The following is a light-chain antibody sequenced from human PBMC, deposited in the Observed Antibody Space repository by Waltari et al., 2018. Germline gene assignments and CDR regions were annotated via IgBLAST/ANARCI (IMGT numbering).Light chain of an antibody. CDR3: CSYASDITLV. V-gene: IGLV2-23*02. CDR2: EVN. J-gene: IGLJ3*02. Sequence: QSALSQPASVSGSPGQSITIPCTGTSSDVRSYTLVSWYQQHPGKVPKLIIFEVNKRPSGVSNRFSGSKSGNTASLTISGLQPEDEADYYCCSYASDITLVFGGGTKLTVL. CDR1: SSDVRSYTL.